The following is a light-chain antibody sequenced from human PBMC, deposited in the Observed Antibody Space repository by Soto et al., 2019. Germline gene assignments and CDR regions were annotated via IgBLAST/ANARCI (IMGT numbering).Light chain of an antibody. V-gene: IGKV3D-20*02. CDR2: GAS. CDR1: QSVSSNY. J-gene: IGKJ4*01. Sequence: EIVLTQSPGTLSLSPGERATLSCRASQSVSSNYLAWYQQEPGQAPRLLIYGASSRATGIPDRFSGSGSGTDFTLTISRLEPEDSAVYYCQQRSNWPALTFGGGTKVDIK. CDR3: QQRSNWPALT.